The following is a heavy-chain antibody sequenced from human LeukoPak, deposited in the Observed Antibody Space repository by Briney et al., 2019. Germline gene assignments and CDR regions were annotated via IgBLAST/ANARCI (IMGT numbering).Heavy chain of an antibody. Sequence: ASVKVSCKASGYTFTGYYMHWVRQVPGQGLEWMGWINPNSGGTNYAQKFQGRVTMTRDTSISTAYMELSRLRSDDTAVYYCARVRILRYFDWPLYYFDYWGQGTLVTVSS. J-gene: IGHJ4*02. V-gene: IGHV1-2*02. D-gene: IGHD3-9*01. CDR3: ARVRILRYFDWPLYYFDY. CDR2: INPNSGGT. CDR1: GYTFTGYY.